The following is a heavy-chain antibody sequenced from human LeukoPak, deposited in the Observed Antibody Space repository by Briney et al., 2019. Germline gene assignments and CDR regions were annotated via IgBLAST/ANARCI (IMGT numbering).Heavy chain of an antibody. J-gene: IGHJ6*03. CDR1: GYTFTTYG. CDR3: ARDAIAAAGTQLPYYYYYMDV. CDR2: ISAYNGKT. Sequence: ASVKVSCKASGYTFTTYGITWVRQAPGQGLEWMGWISAYNGKTKYAQKLQDRVTMTTDTSTTTAYMELRSLTSDDTAVYYCARDAIAAAGTQLPYYYYYMDVWGKGTTVTISS. V-gene: IGHV1-18*01. D-gene: IGHD6-13*01.